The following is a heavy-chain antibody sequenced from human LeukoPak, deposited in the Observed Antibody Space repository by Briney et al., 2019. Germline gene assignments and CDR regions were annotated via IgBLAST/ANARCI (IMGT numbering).Heavy chain of an antibody. CDR2: ISYDGSNK. CDR1: GFTFSSYA. D-gene: IGHD3-3*01. CDR3: ARDRVETGAVFWSGYSYLLNAFDI. V-gene: IGHV3-30-3*01. J-gene: IGHJ3*02. Sequence: PGRSLRLSCAASGFTFSSYAMHWVRQAPGKGLEWVAVISYDGSNKYYADSVKGRFTISRDNSKNTLYLQMNSLRAEDTAVYYCARDRVETGAVFWSGYSYLLNAFDIWGQGTMVTVSS.